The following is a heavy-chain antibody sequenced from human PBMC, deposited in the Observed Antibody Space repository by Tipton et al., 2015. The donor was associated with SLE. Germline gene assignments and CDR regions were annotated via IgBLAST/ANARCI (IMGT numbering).Heavy chain of an antibody. Sequence: TLSLTCAVYGGSFSGYYWSWIRQPPGKGLEWIGEINHSGSTNYNPSLKSRVTISVDRSKNQFSLKLSSVTAADTAMYYCARPTMTMVTSYSDYWGQGTLVTVSS. V-gene: IGHV4-34*01. D-gene: IGHD4-17*01. CDR3: ARPTMTMVTSYSDY. CDR2: INHSGST. J-gene: IGHJ4*02. CDR1: GGSFSGYY.